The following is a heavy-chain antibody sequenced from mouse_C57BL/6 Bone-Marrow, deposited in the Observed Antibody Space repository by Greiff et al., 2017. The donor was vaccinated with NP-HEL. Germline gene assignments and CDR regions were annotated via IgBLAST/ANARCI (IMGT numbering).Heavy chain of an antibody. CDR2: ILPGSGST. Sequence: QVQLQQSGAELMKPGASVKLSCKATGYTFTGYWIEWVKQRPGHGLEWIGEILPGSGSTNYNEKFKGKATFTADTSSNTAYMQLSSLTTEDSAIYYCASPIYYYGVGAYWGQGTLVTVSA. J-gene: IGHJ3*01. CDR3: ASPIYYYGVGAY. D-gene: IGHD1-1*01. V-gene: IGHV1-9*01. CDR1: GYTFTGYW.